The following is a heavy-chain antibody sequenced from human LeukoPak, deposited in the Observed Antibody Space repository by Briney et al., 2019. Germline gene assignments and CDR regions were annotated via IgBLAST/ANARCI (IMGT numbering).Heavy chain of an antibody. J-gene: IGHJ4*02. D-gene: IGHD3-3*02. Sequence: ASVKVSCKASGYTFTSYGISWVRQAPGQGLEWMGWISAYNGNTNYAQKFQGRVTMTRDTSISTAYMELSRLRSDDTAVYYCARPIFDDAGSWYFDYWAQGTLVTVSS. CDR2: ISAYNGNT. CDR3: ARPIFDDAGSWYFDY. V-gene: IGHV1-18*01. CDR1: GYTFTSYG.